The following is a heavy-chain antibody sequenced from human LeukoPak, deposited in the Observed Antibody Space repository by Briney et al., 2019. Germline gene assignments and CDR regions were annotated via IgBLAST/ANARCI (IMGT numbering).Heavy chain of an antibody. CDR2: ISSNGGST. D-gene: IGHD3-10*01. J-gene: IGHJ4*02. V-gene: IGHV3-64*01. CDR3: ARAWDYYGSGTHY. Sequence: GGSLRLSCAASGFTFSSYAMHWVRQAPGKGLESVSAISSNGGSTYYANSVKGRFTISRDNSKNTLYLQMGSLRAEDMAVYYCARAWDYYGSGTHYWGQGTLVTVSS. CDR1: GFTFSSYA.